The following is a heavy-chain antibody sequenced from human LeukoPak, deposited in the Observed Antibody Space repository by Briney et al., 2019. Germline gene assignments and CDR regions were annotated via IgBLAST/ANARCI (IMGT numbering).Heavy chain of an antibody. CDR3: ARGITNVLRYYNWFDP. Sequence: PSETLSLTCTVYGGSFSGYYWSWIRQPPGKGLEWIGEINHSGSTNYNPSLKSRVTMSVDTSKNQFSLKLSSVTAADTAVYYCARGITNVLRYYNWFDPWGQGTLVTVSS. V-gene: IGHV4-34*01. CDR1: GGSFSGYY. J-gene: IGHJ5*02. CDR2: INHSGST. D-gene: IGHD3-9*01.